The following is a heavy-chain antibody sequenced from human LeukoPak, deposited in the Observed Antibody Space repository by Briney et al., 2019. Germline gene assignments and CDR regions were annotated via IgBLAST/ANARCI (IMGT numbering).Heavy chain of an antibody. V-gene: IGHV4-39*01. CDR2: IYYGGST. Sequence: SETLSLTCTVSGGSISSSYYWGWIRQPPGKGLDWIGSIYYGGSTYYNPSLRSRVTTSVDTSKNQFSLKLTSVTAADTAVYYCARHGNHYYGSGGFDYWGQGTLVTVSS. J-gene: IGHJ4*02. D-gene: IGHD3-10*01. CDR1: GGSISSSYY. CDR3: ARHGNHYYGSGGFDY.